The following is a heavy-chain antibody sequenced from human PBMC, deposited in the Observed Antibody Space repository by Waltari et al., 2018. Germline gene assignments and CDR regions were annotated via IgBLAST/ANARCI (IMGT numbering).Heavy chain of an antibody. D-gene: IGHD1-1*01. J-gene: IGHJ4*02. Sequence: QVQLVQSGAEVMKPGASVKVSCKPSGYTFPDYYIHWLRQAPGQGLEWMGWINPDSGATSHAQKFQGRVTMTRDTSISTVYVEVSGLRSDDTAVYYCARGPDTGAFDYWGQGTLVAVSS. CDR1: GYTFPDYY. CDR3: ARGPDTGAFDY. V-gene: IGHV1-2*02. CDR2: INPDSGAT.